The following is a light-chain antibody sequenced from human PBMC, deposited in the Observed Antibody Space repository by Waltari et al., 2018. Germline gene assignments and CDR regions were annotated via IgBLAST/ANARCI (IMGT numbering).Light chain of an antibody. V-gene: IGKV3-11*01. CDR1: QSVSRY. J-gene: IGKJ1*01. CDR3: QQRSNWPRT. Sequence: EIVLTQSPATLSLSPGERATLSCRARQSVSRYLAWYQQKPGQAPRPLIYDSSNRATGIPARFSGSGSGTDFTLTISSLEPEDFAVYYCQQRSNWPRTFGQGTKVEIK. CDR2: DSS.